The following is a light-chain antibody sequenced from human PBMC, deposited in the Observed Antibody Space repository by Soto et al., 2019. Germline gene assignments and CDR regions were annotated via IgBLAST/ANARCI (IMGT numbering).Light chain of an antibody. Sequence: FVLTQSPVTLSLSPGERATLSCRASQSVSSYMAWYQQKPGQAPRLLIYDTTNRVTGIPARFSGSGSGTDFTLTISSLEPEDFALYYCHQWNTFGQGTRLEIK. CDR2: DTT. J-gene: IGKJ5*01. V-gene: IGKV3-11*01. CDR3: HQWNT. CDR1: QSVSSY.